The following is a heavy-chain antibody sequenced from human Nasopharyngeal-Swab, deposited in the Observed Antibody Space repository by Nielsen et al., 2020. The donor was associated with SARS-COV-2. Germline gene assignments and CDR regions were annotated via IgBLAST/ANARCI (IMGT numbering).Heavy chain of an antibody. V-gene: IGHV1-46*02. CDR2: INPSGGGT. CDR1: GYTFNSHY. Sequence: ASVKVSCKASGYTFNSHYMHWVRQAPGQGPEWMGIINPSGGGTSYAQKFQGRVTMTSDMSTTTVYMELSSLRSEDTAVYYCPRDCFFYGSDSSVIDHWGQGTSVTVSS. J-gene: IGHJ4*02. CDR3: PRDCFFYGSDSSVIDH. D-gene: IGHD1-26*01.